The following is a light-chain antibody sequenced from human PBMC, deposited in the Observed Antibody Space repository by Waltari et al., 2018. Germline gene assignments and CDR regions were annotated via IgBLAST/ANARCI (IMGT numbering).Light chain of an antibody. J-gene: IGLJ1*01. CDR3: SSYTSSSKLV. CDR1: SSDVGGYDY. V-gene: IGLV2-14*03. Sequence: QSALTQPASASGSPGQSITISCTGTSSDVGGYDYCSWYQQHPGKDPKLMIYDVSNRPSGVSDRFAGSKSGNTASLTISGLQAEDEAEYYCSSYTSSSKLVFGTGTKVTVL. CDR2: DVS.